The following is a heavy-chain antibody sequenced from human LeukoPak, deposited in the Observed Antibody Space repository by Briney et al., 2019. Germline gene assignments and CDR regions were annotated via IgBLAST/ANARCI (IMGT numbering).Heavy chain of an antibody. Sequence: GGSLRLSCAASGFTFSSYSMNWVRQAPGKGLEWVSSISSSSSYIYYADSVKGRFTISRDNAKNSLYLQMNSLRAEDTAVYYCAKGNIVVVPAAAGPFDYWGQGTLVTVSS. J-gene: IGHJ4*02. V-gene: IGHV3-21*01. CDR3: AKGNIVVVPAAAGPFDY. CDR1: GFTFSSYS. D-gene: IGHD2-2*01. CDR2: ISSSSSYI.